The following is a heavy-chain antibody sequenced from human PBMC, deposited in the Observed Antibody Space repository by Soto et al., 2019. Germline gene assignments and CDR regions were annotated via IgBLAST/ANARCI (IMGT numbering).Heavy chain of an antibody. CDR2: ISAYNGNT. J-gene: IGHJ4*02. CDR3: ARDPPPPDY. CDR1: GYTFASYA. Sequence: QVQLVQSGAEVKKPGASVKVSCKASGYTFASYAISWMRQAPGQGLEWMGWISAYNGNTNYAQKLQGRVTMTTDTSXSTAXXELXSLRSDDTAVXYCARDPPPPDYWGQGTLVTVSS. V-gene: IGHV1-18*01.